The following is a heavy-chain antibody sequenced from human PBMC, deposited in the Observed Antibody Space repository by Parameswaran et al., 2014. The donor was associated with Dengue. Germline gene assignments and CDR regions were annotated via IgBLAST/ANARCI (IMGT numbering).Heavy chain of an antibody. D-gene: IGHD1-26*01. V-gene: IGHV4-30-2*01. Sequence: PGKGLEWIGNIYRSGDTYYNPSVKTRVTISVDRSKNQFSLKLNSVTAADTAVYYCAREGGTLAFDYWGQGTLVTVSS. CDR3: AREGGTLAFDY. J-gene: IGHJ4*02. CDR2: IYRSGDT.